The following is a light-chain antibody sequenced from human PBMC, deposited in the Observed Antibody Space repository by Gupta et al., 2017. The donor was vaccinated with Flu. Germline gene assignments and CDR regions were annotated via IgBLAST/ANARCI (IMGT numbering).Light chain of an antibody. J-gene: IGLJ3*02. V-gene: IGLV3-1*01. Sequence: GDNLVEKYPAWYQQKPGQAPMLVIFESYTRPSGIPERFSGSSSGNTDTLTISGTPAMDEDDYYCQAWDSDSAEVVFGGGTKLTVL. CDR3: QAWDSDSAEVV. CDR1: NLVEKY. CDR2: ESY.